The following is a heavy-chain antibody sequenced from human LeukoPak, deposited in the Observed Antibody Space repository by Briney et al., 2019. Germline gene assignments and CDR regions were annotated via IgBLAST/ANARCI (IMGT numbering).Heavy chain of an antibody. J-gene: IGHJ5*02. CDR1: GGSISSSSYY. CDR2: IYYTGST. CDR3: ARRRSSWYQVVRLGGTHNWFDP. Sequence: SETLSLTCTVSGGSISSSSYYWGWIRQPPGKGLEWIGNIYYTGSTYYNPSLKSRITISVETSKNKFSLKLTSVTAADTAVYYCARRRSSWYQVVRLGGTHNWFDPWGQGTLVTVSS. D-gene: IGHD6-13*01. V-gene: IGHV4-39*01.